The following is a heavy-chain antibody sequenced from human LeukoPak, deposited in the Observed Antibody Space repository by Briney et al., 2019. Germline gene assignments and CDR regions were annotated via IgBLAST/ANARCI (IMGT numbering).Heavy chain of an antibody. Sequence: GGSLRLSCAASGFTFSNYWMHWVRQAPGKGLVWVSRTNTDASSTTYADSVKGRFTISRDNAKNTLYLQMNSLTAEDTAVYYCARDSAYCGGDCYLFDIWGQGTMVTVSS. D-gene: IGHD2-21*01. CDR2: TNTDASST. J-gene: IGHJ3*02. V-gene: IGHV3-74*01. CDR3: ARDSAYCGGDCYLFDI. CDR1: GFTFSNYW.